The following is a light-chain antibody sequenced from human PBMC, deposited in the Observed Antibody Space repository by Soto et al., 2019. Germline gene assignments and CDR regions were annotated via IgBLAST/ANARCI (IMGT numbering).Light chain of an antibody. J-gene: IGKJ4*01. CDR1: QNIDTY. V-gene: IGKV3-11*01. Sequence: EVVLTQSPATLSSSPGESVTLSCRASQNIDTYLAWYQQRPGQAPRLLIYDASYRAVGIPSRFSGSGSGTDFTLTISSLEPADFAIYHCQQRRNWPLPFGGGTKVEI. CDR3: QQRRNWPLP. CDR2: DAS.